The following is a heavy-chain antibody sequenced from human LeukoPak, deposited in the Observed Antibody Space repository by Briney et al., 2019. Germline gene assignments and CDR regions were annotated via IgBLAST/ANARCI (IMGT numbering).Heavy chain of an antibody. J-gene: IGHJ4*02. CDR2: IKQDGSEK. CDR3: AKVKANSITMVRGLFDY. D-gene: IGHD3-10*01. Sequence: GGSLRLSCAASGFTFSSYWMSWVRQAPGKGLEWVANIKQDGSEKYYVDSVKGRFTISRDNSKNTLYLQMNSLRAEDTAVYFCAKVKANSITMVRGLFDYWGQGTLVTVSS. CDR1: GFTFSSYW. V-gene: IGHV3-7*03.